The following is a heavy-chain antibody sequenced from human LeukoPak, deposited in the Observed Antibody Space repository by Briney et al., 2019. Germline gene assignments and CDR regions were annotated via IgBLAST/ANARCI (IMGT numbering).Heavy chain of an antibody. CDR1: AFTFSIYW. Sequence: GGSLRLSCAPSAFTFSIYWMSWVRQAPGKGLEWVANIKEDGTDKYYVDSVKGRFTISRDSAMNSVCLQMNSLRAEDTAVYYCAYSTLSPAGGMDVWGQGTTVTVSS. CDR2: IKEDGTDK. J-gene: IGHJ6*02. V-gene: IGHV3-7*05. CDR3: AYSTLSPAGGMDV. D-gene: IGHD2/OR15-2a*01.